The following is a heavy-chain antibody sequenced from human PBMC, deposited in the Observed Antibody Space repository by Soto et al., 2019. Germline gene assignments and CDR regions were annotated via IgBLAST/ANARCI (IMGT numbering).Heavy chain of an antibody. CDR1: GFTFDDYA. CDR2: ISWNSGSI. D-gene: IGHD3-22*01. Sequence: PGGSLRLSCAASGFTFDDYAMHWVRQAPGKGLEWVSGISWNSGSIGYADSVKGRFTISRDNAKNSLYLQMNSLRAEDTALYYCAKEPLIGYYYGMDVWGQGTTVTVSS. J-gene: IGHJ6*02. V-gene: IGHV3-9*01. CDR3: AKEPLIGYYYGMDV.